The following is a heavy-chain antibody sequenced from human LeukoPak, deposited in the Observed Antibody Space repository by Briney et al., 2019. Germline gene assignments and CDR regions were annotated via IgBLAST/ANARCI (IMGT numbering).Heavy chain of an antibody. CDR1: GFTFTTNA. CDR2: INGRTGAT. V-gene: IGHV3-23*01. J-gene: IGHJ4*02. Sequence: GGSLRLSCAASGFTFTTNAMSWVRQAPAKGLEWVSAINGRTGATYYADSEKGRFTISRDNSKSTLYLQMDSLRAEDTAVYYCAKCGNSGCHLIDYWGQGTLVTVSS. CDR3: AKCGNSGCHLIDY. D-gene: IGHD5-12*01.